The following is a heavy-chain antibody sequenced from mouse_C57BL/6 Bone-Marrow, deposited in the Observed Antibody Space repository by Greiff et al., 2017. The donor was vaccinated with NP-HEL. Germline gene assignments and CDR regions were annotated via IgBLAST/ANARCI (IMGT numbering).Heavy chain of an antibody. CDR2: INPSTGGT. CDR3: ARADASIYYDFDY. V-gene: IGHV1-42*01. CDR1: GYSFTGYY. D-gene: IGHD2-1*01. Sequence: LVKPGASVKISCKASGYSFTGYYMNWVKQSPEKSLEWLGEINPSTGGTTYNQKFKAKATLTVDKSSSTAYMQLKSLTSEDSAVYYCARADASIYYDFDYWGQGTTLTVSS. J-gene: IGHJ2*01.